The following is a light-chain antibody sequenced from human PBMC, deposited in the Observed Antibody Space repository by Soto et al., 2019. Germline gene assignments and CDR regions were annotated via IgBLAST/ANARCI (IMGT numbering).Light chain of an antibody. CDR1: QYINTR. V-gene: IGKV3-11*01. CDR3: HQRQSRPRK. Sequence: TVLKHSPLTLSGCPLEIETLSLRASQYINTRLAWYQHRPGQAPRLLIYQTSIRAAGIPARFSASGSGTDFTLTISDVQPEDFALYYCHQRQSRPRKFGQGTKVDI. CDR2: QTS. J-gene: IGKJ1*01.